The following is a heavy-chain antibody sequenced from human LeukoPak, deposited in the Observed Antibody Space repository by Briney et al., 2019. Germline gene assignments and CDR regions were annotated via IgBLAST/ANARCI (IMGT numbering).Heavy chain of an antibody. CDR3: ARMGYGSTYYFDY. Sequence: PSETLSLTCAVSGGSISSSYYWSWIRQPAGKGLEWIGRIYTSGSTNYNPSLKSRVTMSVDTSKNQFSLKLSSVTAADTAVYYCARMGYGSTYYFDYWGQGTLVTVSS. CDR1: GGSISSSYY. V-gene: IGHV4-4*07. D-gene: IGHD3-10*01. CDR2: IYTSGST. J-gene: IGHJ4*02.